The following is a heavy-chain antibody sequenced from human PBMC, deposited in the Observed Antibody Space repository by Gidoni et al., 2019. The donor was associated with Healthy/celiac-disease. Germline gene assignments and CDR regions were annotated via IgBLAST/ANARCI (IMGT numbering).Heavy chain of an antibody. Sequence: QLQLQESGPGLVKPSETLSLTCTVSGGSISSSSYYWGWIRQPPGKGLEWIGSIYYSGSTYYNPSLKSRVTISVDTSKNQFSLKLSSVTAADTAVYYCARLGAVATIDYWGQGTLVTVSS. CDR3: ARLGAVATIDY. V-gene: IGHV4-39*01. D-gene: IGHD6-19*01. CDR2: IYYSGST. CDR1: GGSISSSSYY. J-gene: IGHJ4*02.